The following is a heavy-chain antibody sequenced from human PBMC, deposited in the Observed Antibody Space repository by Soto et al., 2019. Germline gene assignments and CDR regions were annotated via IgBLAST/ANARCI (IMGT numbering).Heavy chain of an antibody. V-gene: IGHV3-30*18. Sequence: QVQLVESGGGVVQPGRSLRLSCAASGFRFNNYGLHWVRQAPGKGLEWVAVIAFDESFKFYSDSVKGRFTISRDNSKNTLYLQMDSLRLEDTAVYYGAKEWGGAGSFDSWGQGVHVTVSS. CDR2: IAFDESFK. CDR1: GFRFNNYG. J-gene: IGHJ4*02. D-gene: IGHD1-26*01. CDR3: AKEWGGAGSFDS.